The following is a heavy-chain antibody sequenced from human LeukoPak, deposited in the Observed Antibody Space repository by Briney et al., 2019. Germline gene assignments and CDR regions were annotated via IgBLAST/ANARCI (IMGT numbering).Heavy chain of an antibody. CDR3: ARDSPVATIHYYYYYMDA. CDR2: TYYRSKWYN. CDR1: GDSVSSNSAA. D-gene: IGHD5-12*01. Sequence: SQTLSLTCAISGDSVSSNSAAWNWIRQSPSRGLEWLGRTYYRSKWYNDYAVSVKSRITINPDTSKNQFSLQLNSVTPEDTAVYYCARDSPVATIHYYYYYMDAWGKGTTVTVSS. J-gene: IGHJ6*03. V-gene: IGHV6-1*01.